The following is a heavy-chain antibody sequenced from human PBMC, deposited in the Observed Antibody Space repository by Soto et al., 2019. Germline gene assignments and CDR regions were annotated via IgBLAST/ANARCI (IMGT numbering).Heavy chain of an antibody. V-gene: IGHV4-39*02. CDR2: IYYSGST. CDR1: GGSISSSSYY. CDR3: AKGRGYFDY. Sequence: PSETLSLTCTVSGGSISSSSYYWGWIRQPPGKGLEWIGSIYYSGSTYYNPSLKSRVTISVDTSKNTLYLQMKSLRADDTAVYYCAKGRGYFDYWGQGTLVTVSS. D-gene: IGHD2-15*01. J-gene: IGHJ4*02.